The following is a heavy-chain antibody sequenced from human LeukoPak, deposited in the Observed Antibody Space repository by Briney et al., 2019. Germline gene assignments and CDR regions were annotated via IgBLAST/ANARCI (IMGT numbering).Heavy chain of an antibody. V-gene: IGHV3-21*04. CDR2: ISSSTSYI. Sequence: GGSLRLSCAASGFTFSSYSMNWIRQAPGKGLEWVSSISSSTSYIYYADSVKGRFTISKDNAKNALYLQMSSLRAEDTAIYYCARRYFDYWGQGTLVTVSS. J-gene: IGHJ4*02. CDR3: ARRYFDY. CDR1: GFTFSSYS.